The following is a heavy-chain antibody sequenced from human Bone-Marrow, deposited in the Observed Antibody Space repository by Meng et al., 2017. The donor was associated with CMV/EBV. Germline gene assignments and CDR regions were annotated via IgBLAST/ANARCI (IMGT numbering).Heavy chain of an antibody. CDR2: ISYDGSNK. Sequence: GESLKISCSASGFTFSSYAMHWVRQAPGKGLEWVAVISYDGSNKYYADSVKGRFTISRDNSKNTLYLQTNSLRAEDTAVYYCARGWAWYQLPGGDAFDIWGQGTMVTVSS. CDR3: ARGWAWYQLPGGDAFDI. CDR1: GFTFSSYA. J-gene: IGHJ3*02. D-gene: IGHD2-2*01. V-gene: IGHV3-30*04.